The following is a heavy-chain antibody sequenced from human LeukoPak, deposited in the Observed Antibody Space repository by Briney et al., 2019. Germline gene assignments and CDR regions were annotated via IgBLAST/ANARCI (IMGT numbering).Heavy chain of an antibody. CDR2: IYYSGST. J-gene: IGHJ4*02. V-gene: IGHV4-61*01. Sequence: SETLSLTCTVSGGSVSNGSYYWSWIRQPPGKGLEWIGYIYYSGSTNYNPSLKSRVTISVDTSKNQFSLKLSSVTAADTAVYYCASGITMVRGARYYYFDYWGQGTLVTVSS. D-gene: IGHD3-10*01. CDR3: ASGITMVRGARYYYFDY. CDR1: GGSVSNGSYY.